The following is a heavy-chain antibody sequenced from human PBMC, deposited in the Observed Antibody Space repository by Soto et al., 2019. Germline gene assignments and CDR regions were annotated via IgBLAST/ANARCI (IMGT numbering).Heavy chain of an antibody. J-gene: IGHJ6*04. CDR2: IKQDGSEK. D-gene: IGHD2-15*01. Sequence: GGSLRLSCAASGFTFSSYWMSWVRQAPGKGLEWVANIKQDGSEKYYVDSVKGRFTISRDNAKNSLYLQMNSLRAEDTAVYYSAREGGDIVVVVAALDVWGKGTTVTVSS. CDR3: AREGGDIVVVVAALDV. CDR1: GFTFSSYW. V-gene: IGHV3-7*01.